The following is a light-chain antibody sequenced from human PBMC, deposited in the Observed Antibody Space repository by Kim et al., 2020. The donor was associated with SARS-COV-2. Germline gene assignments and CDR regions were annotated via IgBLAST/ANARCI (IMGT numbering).Light chain of an antibody. CDR2: KAS. CDR3: QQYNSYSLT. J-gene: IGKJ4*01. Sequence: ASVGDRVTITCRASQSISSWLAWYQQKPGKAPKLLIYKASSLESGVPSRFSGSGSGTEFTLTISSLQPDDFATYYCQQYNSYSLTFGGGTKVEIK. V-gene: IGKV1-5*03. CDR1: QSISSW.